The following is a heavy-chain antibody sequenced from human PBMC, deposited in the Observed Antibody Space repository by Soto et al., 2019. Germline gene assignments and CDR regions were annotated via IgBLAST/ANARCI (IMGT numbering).Heavy chain of an antibody. CDR1: GGSFSGYY. J-gene: IGHJ5*02. V-gene: IGHV4-34*01. CDR3: SIMAAAGYWFDP. D-gene: IGHD6-13*01. Sequence: SETLSLTCAVYGGSFSGYYWSWIRQPPGKGLEWIGEINHSGSTNYNPSLKSRVTISVDTSKNQFSLKLSSVTAADTAVYYCSIMAAAGYWFDPWGQGTLVTVSS. CDR2: INHSGST.